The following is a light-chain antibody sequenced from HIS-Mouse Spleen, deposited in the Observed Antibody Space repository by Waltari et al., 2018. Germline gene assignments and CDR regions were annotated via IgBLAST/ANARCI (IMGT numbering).Light chain of an antibody. CDR1: SSNIGSNY. CDR2: RNN. CDR3: AAWDDSLSGPV. V-gene: IGLV1-47*01. Sequence: QSVLTQPPSASGTPGQRVTISCSGSSSNIGSNYVYWYQQLPGTAPKLPIYRNNQRPSGVPDRFSGSKSGTSASRAISGLRSEDEADYYCAAWDDSLSGPVFGGGTKLTVL. J-gene: IGLJ3*02.